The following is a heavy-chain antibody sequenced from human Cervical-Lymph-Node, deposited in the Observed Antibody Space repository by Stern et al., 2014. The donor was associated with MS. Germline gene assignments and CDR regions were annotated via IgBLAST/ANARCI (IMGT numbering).Heavy chain of an antibody. D-gene: IGHD3-10*01. CDR2: IDWGADK. CDR3: ARIRVVRGLMPNSYYYGLDV. CDR1: GFSLSTSGMS. Sequence: QVTLRESGPALVTPTQTLTLTCTFSGFSLSTSGMSVSWIRQPPGKALEWLGFIDWGADKYYSPSVSTRLTISQDTSQNQVVLTMTNMDPVDTATYYCARIRVVRGLMPNSYYYGLDVWGQGTAVTVSS. V-gene: IGHV2-70*01. J-gene: IGHJ6*02.